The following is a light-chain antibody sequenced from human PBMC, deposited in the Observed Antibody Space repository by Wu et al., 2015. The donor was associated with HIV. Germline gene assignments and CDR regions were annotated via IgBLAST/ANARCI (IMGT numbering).Light chain of an antibody. J-gene: IGKJ2*01. CDR1: QAISNS. V-gene: IGKV1-27*01. CDR2: DAS. Sequence: DIQMTQSPSSLSASVGDRITITCRASQAISNSLAWYQQRPGKVPKLLIYDASTLRSGVSSRFSGSASGTDFTLTISSLQPEDVATYYCQRYNSAPYTFGPGTKLEIK. CDR3: QRYNSAPYT.